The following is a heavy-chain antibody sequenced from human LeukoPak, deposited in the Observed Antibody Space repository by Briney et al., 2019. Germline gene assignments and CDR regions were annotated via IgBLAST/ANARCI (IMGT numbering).Heavy chain of an antibody. V-gene: IGHV4-34*01. D-gene: IGHD2-2*01. J-gene: IGHJ4*02. Sequence: SEALSLTCAVYGGSFSGYYWSWIRQPPGKELEWIGEINHSGSTNYNPSLKSRVTISVDTSKNQFSLKLSSVTAADTAVYYCATGLGGDIVVVPAAIPFDYWGQGTLVTVSS. CDR1: GGSFSGYY. CDR3: ATGLGGDIVVVPAAIPFDY. CDR2: INHSGST.